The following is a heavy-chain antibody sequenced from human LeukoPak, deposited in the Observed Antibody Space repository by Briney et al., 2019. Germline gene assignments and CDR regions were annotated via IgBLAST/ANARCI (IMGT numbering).Heavy chain of an antibody. CDR2: IYYSGST. Sequence: PSETLSLTCTVSGGSISSSSYYWGWIRQPPGKGLEWIGSIYYSGSTYYNPSLKSRVTISVDTSKNQFSLKLSSVTAADTAVYYCARLPVSDYYDSSGYYYAPGASDIWGQGTMVTVSS. J-gene: IGHJ3*02. CDR1: GGSISSSSYY. V-gene: IGHV4-39*01. CDR3: ARLPVSDYYDSSGYYYAPGASDI. D-gene: IGHD3-22*01.